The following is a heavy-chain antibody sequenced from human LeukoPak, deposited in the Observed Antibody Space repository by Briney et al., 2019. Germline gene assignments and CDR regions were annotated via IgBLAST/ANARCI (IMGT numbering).Heavy chain of an antibody. Sequence: GASVKVSCKASGYTFSSYAMNWVRQAPGRGLEWMGWINTNTGSPTYAQGFTGRFVFSLDTSVSTAFLQISSLKAEDTAVYYCARYYYYYMDVWGKGTTVTVSS. V-gene: IGHV7-4-1*02. CDR2: INTNTGSP. CDR1: GYTFSSYA. J-gene: IGHJ6*03. CDR3: ARYYYYYMDV.